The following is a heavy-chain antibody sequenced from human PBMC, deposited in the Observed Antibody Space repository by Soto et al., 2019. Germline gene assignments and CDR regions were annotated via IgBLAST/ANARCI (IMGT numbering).Heavy chain of an antibody. V-gene: IGHV1-69*02. CDR1: GGTFSSYT. CDR3: ARTPTRGYSAYAVGGLHY. D-gene: IGHD5-12*01. Sequence: SVKVSCKASGGTFSSYTISWVRQAPGQGLEWMGRIIPILGIANYAQKFQGRVTITADKSTSTAYMELSSLRSEDTAVYYCARTPTRGYSAYAVGGLHYWGQGTLVTVSS. CDR2: IIPILGIA. J-gene: IGHJ4*02.